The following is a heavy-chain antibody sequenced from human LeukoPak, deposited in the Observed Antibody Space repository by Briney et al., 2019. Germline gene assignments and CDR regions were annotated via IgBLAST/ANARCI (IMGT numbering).Heavy chain of an antibody. Sequence: PSETLSLTCTVSGGSISSYYWSWIRQPPGKGLEWIGYIYYSGSTNYNPSLKSRVTISVDTSKNQFSLKLSSVTAADTAVYYCARHRTLSSRGHVDTAMGPGGYYYGMDVWGQGTTVTVSS. CDR2: IYYSGST. CDR3: ARHRTLSSRGHVDTAMGPGGYYYGMDV. D-gene: IGHD5-18*01. V-gene: IGHV4-59*08. J-gene: IGHJ6*02. CDR1: GGSISSYY.